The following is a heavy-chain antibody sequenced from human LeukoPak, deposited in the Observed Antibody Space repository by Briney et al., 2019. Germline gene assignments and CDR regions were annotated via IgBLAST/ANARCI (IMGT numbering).Heavy chain of an antibody. D-gene: IGHD3-22*01. CDR2: FDPEDGET. CDR1: GYTLTELS. CDR3: ATSEVSYYYDSSHFDY. V-gene: IGHV1-24*01. J-gene: IGHJ4*02. Sequence: GASVKVSCKVSGYTLTELSMHWVRQAPGKGLEWMGGFDPEDGETIYAQKFQGRVTMTEDTSTDTAYMELSSLRSEDTAVYYCATSEVSYYYDSSHFDYWGQGTLVTVSS.